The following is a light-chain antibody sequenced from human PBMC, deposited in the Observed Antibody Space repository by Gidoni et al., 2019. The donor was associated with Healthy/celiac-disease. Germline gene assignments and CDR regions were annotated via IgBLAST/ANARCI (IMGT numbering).Light chain of an antibody. Sequence: IRITQSPSSLPASTGDRVTITCRASQGVSRCLAWYQQKTGQGPKLLIYAATTLQSGVPSRVRGRGFGTDCTLTISCLQSEDFATYYCQQYYSYPRTFGQGTKVEIK. CDR1: QGVSRC. V-gene: IGKV1-8*01. CDR2: AAT. J-gene: IGKJ1*01. CDR3: QQYYSYPRT.